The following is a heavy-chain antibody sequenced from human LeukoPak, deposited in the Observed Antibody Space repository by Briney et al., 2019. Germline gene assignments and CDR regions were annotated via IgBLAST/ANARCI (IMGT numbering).Heavy chain of an antibody. J-gene: IGHJ4*02. CDR3: ARDRRSPYSSSSGIDY. CDR2: IYYSGST. Sequence: SETLSLTCTVSAGSINNYYWSWIRQPPGKGLEWIGYIYYSGSTNYNPSLKSRVTISVDTSKKQVSLNLSSVTAADTAVYYCARDRRSPYSSSSGIDYWGQGTLVTVSS. CDR1: AGSINNYY. D-gene: IGHD6-6*01. V-gene: IGHV4-59*01.